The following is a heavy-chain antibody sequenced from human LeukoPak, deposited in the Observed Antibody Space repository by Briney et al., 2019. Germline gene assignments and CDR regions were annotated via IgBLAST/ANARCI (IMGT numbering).Heavy chain of an antibody. Sequence: SETLSLTCAVYGGSFSGYYWSWIRQPPGKGPEWIGVINHSGSTNYNPSLKSQVTISVDTSKNHFSLKLSSVTAADTAVYYCARVPTTTGTPIDYWDQGTLVTVSS. CDR2: INHSGST. D-gene: IGHD1-1*01. CDR1: GGSFSGYY. J-gene: IGHJ4*02. CDR3: ARVPTTTGTPIDY. V-gene: IGHV4-34*01.